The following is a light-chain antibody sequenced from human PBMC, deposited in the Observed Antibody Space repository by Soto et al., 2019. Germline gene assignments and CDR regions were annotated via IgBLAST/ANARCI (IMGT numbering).Light chain of an antibody. Sequence: CCRSSQSLVHSDGIAYFSWFQQRPGRSPRRLIYKVSNRDSGVPARFSGSGSGTDFALKISRVEAEDVGVYYCMQGTHWPITLGQGTRLEIK. J-gene: IGKJ5*01. V-gene: IGKV2-30*02. CDR3: MQGTHWPIT. CDR1: QSLVHSDGIAY. CDR2: KVS.